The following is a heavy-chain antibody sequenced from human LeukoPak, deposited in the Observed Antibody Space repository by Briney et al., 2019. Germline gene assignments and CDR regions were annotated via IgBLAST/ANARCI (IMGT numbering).Heavy chain of an antibody. J-gene: IGHJ6*03. Sequence: SETLSLTCTVSGGSISSYYWSWIRQPAGKGLEWIGHIYTSVNTNYNPSLKSRVTMSVDTSKNQFSLKLSSVTAADTAVYYCAREPYYYYYMDVWGKGTTVTISS. CDR1: GGSISSYY. CDR3: AREPYYYYYMDV. CDR2: IYTSVNT. V-gene: IGHV4-4*07.